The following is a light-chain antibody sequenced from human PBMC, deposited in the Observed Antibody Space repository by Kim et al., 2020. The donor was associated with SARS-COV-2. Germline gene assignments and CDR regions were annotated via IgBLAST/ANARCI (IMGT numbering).Light chain of an antibody. CDR3: SSYTNANTRL. Sequence: GQSITISCTGTSSDIGAFNNVSWFQQHPGKAPKLLIYDVSQRPSGISNRFSGSTSGYTASLTISGLQAEDEADYYCSSYTNANTRLFGPGTKVTVL. J-gene: IGLJ1*01. CDR2: DVS. V-gene: IGLV2-14*03. CDR1: SSDIGAFNN.